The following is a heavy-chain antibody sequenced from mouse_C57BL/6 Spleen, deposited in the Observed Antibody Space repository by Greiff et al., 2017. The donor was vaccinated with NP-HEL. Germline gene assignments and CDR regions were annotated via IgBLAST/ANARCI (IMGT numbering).Heavy chain of an antibody. V-gene: IGHV1-63*01. Sequence: QVQLKQSGAELVRPGTSVKMSCKASGYTFTNYWIGWAKQRPGHGLEWIGDIYPGGGYTNYNEKFKGKATLTADKSSSTAYMQFSSLTSEDSAIYYCARGGDYYGSSYDYFDYWGQGTTLTVSS. CDR1: GYTFTNYW. D-gene: IGHD1-1*01. J-gene: IGHJ2*01. CDR3: ARGGDYYGSSYDYFDY. CDR2: IYPGGGYT.